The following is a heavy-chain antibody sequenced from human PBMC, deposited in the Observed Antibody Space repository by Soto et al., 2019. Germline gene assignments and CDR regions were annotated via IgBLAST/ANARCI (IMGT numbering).Heavy chain of an antibody. D-gene: IGHD3-10*01. CDR1: GGSISSYY. Sequence: SETLSLTCTVSGGSISSYYWSWIRQPPGKGLEWIGYIYYSGSTNYNPSLKSRVTISVDTSKNQFSLKLSSVTAADTAVYYCARIFSYYYGSGPFDPWGQGTLVTVSS. J-gene: IGHJ5*02. V-gene: IGHV4-59*01. CDR3: ARIFSYYYGSGPFDP. CDR2: IYYSGST.